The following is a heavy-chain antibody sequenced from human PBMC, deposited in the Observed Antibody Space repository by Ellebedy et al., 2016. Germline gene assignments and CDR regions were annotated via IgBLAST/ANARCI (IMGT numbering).Heavy chain of an antibody. CDR1: GFTFSSYG. V-gene: IGHV3-30*03. CDR2: ISYDGSNK. J-gene: IGHJ6*02. Sequence: GESLKISCAASGFTFSSYGMHWVRQAPGKGLEWVAVISYDGSNKYYADSVKGRFTISRDNSKNTLYLQMNSLRAEDTAVYYCARDRRAEGAYGGNSVSGYYYYYYGMDVWGQGTTVTVSS. CDR3: ARDRRAEGAYGGNSVSGYYYYYYGMDV. D-gene: IGHD4-23*01.